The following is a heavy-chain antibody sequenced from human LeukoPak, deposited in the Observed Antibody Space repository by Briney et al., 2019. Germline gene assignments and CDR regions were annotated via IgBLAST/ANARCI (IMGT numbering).Heavy chain of an antibody. CDR3: ARDPYSGGYGAYYYYYMDV. J-gene: IGHJ6*03. Sequence: PGGSLRLSCAASGFTFSSYGMSWVRQAPGKGLEWVSYISSSGSTIYYADSVRGRFTISRDNAENSLYLQMNSLRDEDTAVYYCARDPYSGGYGAYYYYYMDVWGKGTTVTVSS. CDR1: GFTFSSYG. V-gene: IGHV3-48*02. D-gene: IGHD6-19*01. CDR2: ISSSGSTI.